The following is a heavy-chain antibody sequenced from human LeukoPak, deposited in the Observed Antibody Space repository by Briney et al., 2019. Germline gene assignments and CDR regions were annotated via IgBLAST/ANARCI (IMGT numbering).Heavy chain of an antibody. V-gene: IGHV3-21*01. D-gene: IGHD5-18*01. CDR1: GFTFSSYE. CDR3: ASGYTAMVRGGGYY. J-gene: IGHJ4*02. CDR2: ISSSSSYI. Sequence: GGSLRLSCAASGFTFSSYEMNWVRQAPGKGLEWVSSISSSSSYIYYADSVKGRFTISRDNAKNSLYLQMNSLRAEDTAVYYCASGYTAMVRGGGYYWGQGTLVTVSS.